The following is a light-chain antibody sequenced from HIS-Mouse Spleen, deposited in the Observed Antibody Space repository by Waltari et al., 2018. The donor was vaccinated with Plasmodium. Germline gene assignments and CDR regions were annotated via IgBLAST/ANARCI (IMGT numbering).Light chain of an antibody. CDR1: KSISSD. CDR2: AAS. CDR3: QQSYSTPPT. Sequence: DIQMTQSPSSLSASVGDRVTIPCRASKSISSDLNWYQQKPGKAPKLLIYAASSLQSGVPSRFSGSGSGTDFTLTISSLQPEDFATYYCQQSYSTPPTFGGGTKVEIK. V-gene: IGKV1-39*01. J-gene: IGKJ4*01.